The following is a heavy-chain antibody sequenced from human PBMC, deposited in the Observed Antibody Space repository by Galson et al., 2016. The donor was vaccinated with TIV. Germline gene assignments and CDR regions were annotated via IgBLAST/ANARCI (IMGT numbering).Heavy chain of an antibody. Sequence: SLRLSCAASGFTFSNYAMNWVRQAPGKGLEWVSGISGSGHDTYYANSVKGRFTISRDNSKNTLYLQMNSLRAEDTAFYYCTKTRGCSYGSPQDYYYGMDVWGQGTTVTVSS. J-gene: IGHJ6*02. CDR1: GFTFSNYA. CDR3: TKTRGCSYGSPQDYYYGMDV. CDR2: ISGSGHDT. D-gene: IGHD3-10*01. V-gene: IGHV3-23*01.